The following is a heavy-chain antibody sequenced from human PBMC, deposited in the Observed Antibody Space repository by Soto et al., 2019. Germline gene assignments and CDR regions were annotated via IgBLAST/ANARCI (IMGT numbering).Heavy chain of an antibody. D-gene: IGHD3-10*01. CDR1: GYTFTSYG. CDR3: ARDRARSLWFGEFSPDAFDI. CDR2: ISAYNGNT. J-gene: IGHJ3*02. Sequence: ASVKVSCKASGYTFTSYGISWVRQAPGQGLEWMGWISAYNGNTNYAQKLQGRVTMTTDTSTSTADMELRSLRSDDTAVYYCARDRARSLWFGEFSPDAFDIWGQGTMVTVSS. V-gene: IGHV1-18*01.